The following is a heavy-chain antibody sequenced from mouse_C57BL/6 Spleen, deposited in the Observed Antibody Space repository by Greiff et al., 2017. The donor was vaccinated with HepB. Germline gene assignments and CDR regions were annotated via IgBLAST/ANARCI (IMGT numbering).Heavy chain of an antibody. D-gene: IGHD1-1*01. CDR1: GYTFTGYW. J-gene: IGHJ1*03. CDR2: ILPGSGST. Sequence: VQLKESGAELMKPGASVKLSCKATGYTFTGYWIEWVKQRPEHGLEWIGEILPGSGSTNYNEKFKGKATFTADTSSNTAYMQLSSLTTEDSAIYYCARILYYYGSSYWYFDVWGTGTTVTVSS. V-gene: IGHV1-9*01. CDR3: ARILYYYGSSYWYFDV.